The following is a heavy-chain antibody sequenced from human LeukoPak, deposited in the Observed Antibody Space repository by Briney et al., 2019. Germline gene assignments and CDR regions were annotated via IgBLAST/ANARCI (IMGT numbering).Heavy chain of an antibody. CDR1: GGSISSYY. D-gene: IGHD6-13*01. Sequence: PSETLSLTCTVAGGSISSYYWSWIRQPAGKGLEWIGRIYTSGSTNYNPSLKSRVTISVDKSKNQFSLKLSSVTAADTAAYYCARGGGQQLVGGYYYYYYMDVWGKGTTVTVSS. CDR3: ARGGGQQLVGGYYYYYYMDV. J-gene: IGHJ6*03. CDR2: IYTSGST. V-gene: IGHV4-4*07.